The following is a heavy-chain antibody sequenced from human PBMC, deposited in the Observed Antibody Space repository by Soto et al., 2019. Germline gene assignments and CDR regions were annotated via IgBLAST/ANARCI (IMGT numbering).Heavy chain of an antibody. CDR1: GGTFSSYA. Sequence: QVQLVQSGAEVKKPGSSVKVSCKASGGTFSSYAISWVRQAPGQGLEWMGGIIPIFGTANYAQKFQGRVTITADESTSTAYMELSSLRSEDTAVYYCASNRYRSGGSCYSSYYYYGMDVWGQGTTVTVSS. D-gene: IGHD2-15*01. CDR2: IIPIFGTA. J-gene: IGHJ6*02. V-gene: IGHV1-69*12. CDR3: ASNRYRSGGSCYSSYYYYGMDV.